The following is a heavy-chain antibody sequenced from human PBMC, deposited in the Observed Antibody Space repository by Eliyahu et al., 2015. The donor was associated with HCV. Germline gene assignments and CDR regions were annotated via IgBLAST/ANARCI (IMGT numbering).Heavy chain of an antibody. Sequence: QMQLVQSGPEVKKPGTSVKVSCKASGFTFTSSAVQWVRQARGQRLEWIGWIVVGSGNTNYAQKFQERVTITRDMSTSTAYMELSSLRSEDTAVYYCASYGSGTSRPFDYWGQGTLVTVSS. D-gene: IGHD3-10*01. V-gene: IGHV1-58*01. CDR1: GFTFTSSA. J-gene: IGHJ4*02. CDR3: ASYGSGTSRPFDY. CDR2: IVVGSGNT.